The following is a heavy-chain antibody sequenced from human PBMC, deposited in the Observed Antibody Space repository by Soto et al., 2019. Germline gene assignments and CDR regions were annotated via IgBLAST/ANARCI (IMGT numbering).Heavy chain of an antibody. Sequence: SETLSLTCAVSGGSISSGDYSWSWIRQPPGKGLEWIGYIYHSGSTYYNPSLKSRVTISVDRSKNQFSLKLSSVTAADAAVYYCARGGTVSGTPYYYGMDVWGQGTTVTVSS. V-gene: IGHV4-30-2*01. CDR1: GGSISSGDYS. D-gene: IGHD6-19*01. CDR3: ARGGTVSGTPYYYGMDV. CDR2: IYHSGST. J-gene: IGHJ6*02.